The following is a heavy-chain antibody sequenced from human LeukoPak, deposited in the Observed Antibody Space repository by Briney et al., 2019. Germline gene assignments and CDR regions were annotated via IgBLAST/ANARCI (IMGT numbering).Heavy chain of an antibody. J-gene: IGHJ4*02. D-gene: IGHD6-13*01. CDR2: INPNSGGT. CDR1: GYTFTSYY. Sequence: ASVKVSCKASGYTFTSYYMHWVRQAPGQGLEWMGRINPNSGGTNYAQKFQGRVTMTRDTSISTAYMELSRLRSDDTAVYYCARDLPLSSSEDYWGQGTLVTVSS. V-gene: IGHV1-2*06. CDR3: ARDLPLSSSEDY.